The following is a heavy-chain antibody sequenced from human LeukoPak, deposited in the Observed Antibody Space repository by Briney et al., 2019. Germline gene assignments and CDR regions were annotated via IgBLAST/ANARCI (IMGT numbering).Heavy chain of an antibody. J-gene: IGHJ6*02. Sequence: ASVKVSCKASGYTFISYAMNWVRQAPGQGLEWMGWINTNTGNPTYAQGFTGRFVFSLDTSVSTAYLQISSLKAEDTAVYYCASNGITIFGVVSGMDVWGQGTTVTVSS. CDR1: GYTFISYA. CDR3: ASNGITIFGVVSGMDV. CDR2: INTNTGNP. D-gene: IGHD3-3*01. V-gene: IGHV7-4-1*02.